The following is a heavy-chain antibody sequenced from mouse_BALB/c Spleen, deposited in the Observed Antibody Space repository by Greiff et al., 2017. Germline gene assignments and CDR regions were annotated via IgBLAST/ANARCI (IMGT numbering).Heavy chain of an antibody. D-gene: IGHD3-1*01. CDR1: GFSLTSYD. CDR3: VRDSSGYVGFAY. J-gene: IGHJ3*01. CDR2: IWTGGGT. Sequence: QVQLKESGPGLVAPSQSLSITCTVSGFSLTSYDISWIRQPPGKGLEWLGVIWTGGGTNYNSAFMSRLSISKDNSKSQVFLKMNSLQTDDTAIYYCVRDSSGYVGFAYWGQGTLVTVSA. V-gene: IGHV2-9-2*01.